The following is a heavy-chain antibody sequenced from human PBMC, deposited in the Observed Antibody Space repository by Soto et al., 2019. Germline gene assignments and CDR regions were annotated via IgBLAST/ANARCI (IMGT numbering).Heavy chain of an antibody. V-gene: IGHV3-30*18. CDR3: AKDLRYFDWLLLVPSYYYYGMDV. Sequence: GGSLRLSCVASGFTFSRYGMHWVRQTPGKGLEWVAVISYDGSNKYYADSVKGRFTISRDNSKNTLYLQMNSLRAEDTAVYYCAKDLRYFDWLLLVPSYYYYGMDVWGQGT. D-gene: IGHD3-9*01. CDR2: ISYDGSNK. J-gene: IGHJ6*02. CDR1: GFTFSRYG.